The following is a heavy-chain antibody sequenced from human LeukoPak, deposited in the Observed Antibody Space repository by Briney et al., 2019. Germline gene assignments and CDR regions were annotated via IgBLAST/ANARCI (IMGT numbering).Heavy chain of an antibody. CDR1: GYTFTSYD. V-gene: IGHV1-8*01. Sequence: GASVKVSCKTSGYTFTSYDINWMRQAPGQGLEWIGWTNPNSANTGYAQKFQGRVTISRNISIGTAYMELSSLTSEDTAVYYCARGVTVFGVAPDHWGQGTLVTVSS. J-gene: IGHJ4*02. D-gene: IGHD3-3*01. CDR2: TNPNSANT. CDR3: ARGVTVFGVAPDH.